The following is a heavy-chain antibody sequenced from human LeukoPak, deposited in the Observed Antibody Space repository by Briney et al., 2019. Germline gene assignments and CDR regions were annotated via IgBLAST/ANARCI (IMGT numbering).Heavy chain of an antibody. CDR2: INHSGST. D-gene: IGHD1-14*01. Sequence: PSETLSLTCAVYGGSFSGYYWSWIRQPPGKGLEWIGEINHSGSTNYNPSLKSRVTISVDTSKNQFSLKLSSVTAADTAVYCCARAPGRRYFDYWGQGTLVTVSS. CDR3: ARAPGRRYFDY. CDR1: GGSFSGYY. V-gene: IGHV4-34*01. J-gene: IGHJ4*02.